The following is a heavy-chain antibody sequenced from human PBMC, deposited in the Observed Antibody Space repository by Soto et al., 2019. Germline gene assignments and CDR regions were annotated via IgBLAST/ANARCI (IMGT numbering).Heavy chain of an antibody. CDR2: ISSSGSTL. Sequence: WGSLRLSCAASGFTFSSYEMNWVRQAPGKGLEWVSYISSSGSTLYYADSVKGRFTISRDNAKNSLYLQMNSLRAEDTAVYYCASPTPYGRYFDYWGQGTLVTVSS. CDR3: ASPTPYGRYFDY. J-gene: IGHJ4*02. D-gene: IGHD3-16*01. V-gene: IGHV3-48*03. CDR1: GFTFSSYE.